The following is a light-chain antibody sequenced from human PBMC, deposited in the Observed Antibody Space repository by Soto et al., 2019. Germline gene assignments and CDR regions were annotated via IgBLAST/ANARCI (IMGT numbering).Light chain of an antibody. Sequence: EIVLTQSPGTLSLSPGERATLSCRASQSVSASYFAWYQHKPGQAPRLLIYGASSRATGIPDRFSGSGSGTDCTLTISRLEPEDFAVYYCQQYGLSPYTFGQGTKLEI. J-gene: IGKJ2*01. CDR2: GAS. CDR3: QQYGLSPYT. V-gene: IGKV3-20*01. CDR1: QSVSASY.